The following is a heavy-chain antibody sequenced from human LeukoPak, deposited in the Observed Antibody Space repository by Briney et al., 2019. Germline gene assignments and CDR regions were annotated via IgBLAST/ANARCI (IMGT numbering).Heavy chain of an antibody. CDR1: GYTFTNFD. Sequence: DSVRLSCKTSGYTFTNFDIYWVRQAPGQGLGCMGWISGYTGDTKYAQIFQGRFTVTTDTSTSTAYMELRSLTYDDTAVYYCARAGYCGDGGCRGGSAFDVWGQGTMVTVSS. V-gene: IGHV1-18*01. D-gene: IGHD2-15*01. CDR3: ARAGYCGDGGCRGGSAFDV. J-gene: IGHJ3*01. CDR2: ISGYTGDT.